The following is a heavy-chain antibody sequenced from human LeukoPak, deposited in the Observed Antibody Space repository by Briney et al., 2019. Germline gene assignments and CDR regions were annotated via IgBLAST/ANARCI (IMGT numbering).Heavy chain of an antibody. CDR1: GFTFSSYA. CDR2: ISGSGGST. J-gene: IGHJ4*02. Sequence: GGSLRLSCAASGFTFSSYAMSWVRQAPGKGLEWVSAISGSGGSTYYADSVKGRFTISRDNSKNTLYLQMNSLRAEDTAVYYCAKVGRITFGGVIVNPNFDYWGQGTLVTVSS. V-gene: IGHV3-23*01. D-gene: IGHD3-16*02. CDR3: AKVGRITFGGVIVNPNFDY.